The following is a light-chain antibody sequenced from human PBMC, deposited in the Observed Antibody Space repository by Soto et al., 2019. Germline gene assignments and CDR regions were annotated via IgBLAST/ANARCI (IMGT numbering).Light chain of an antibody. CDR1: QFVSSN. CDR2: GAS. Sequence: EIVLTQSPATLSLSPGDRATLSCRASQFVSSNLAWYQQKPGQAPRLLIYGASTRATGIPARYSGSGSGTEFTLTISNLQSEDFAVYFCQQYHNWPPITFGQGTRLEI. J-gene: IGKJ5*01. V-gene: IGKV3D-15*01. CDR3: QQYHNWPPIT.